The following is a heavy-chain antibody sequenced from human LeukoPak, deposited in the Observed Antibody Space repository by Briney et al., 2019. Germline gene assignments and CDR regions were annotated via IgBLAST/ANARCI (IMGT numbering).Heavy chain of an antibody. Sequence: SVKVSCETSGYTFTGYFLHWVRQAPGQGLEWMGRINPNSGGTNCGQKFQDRVTMTRDTSIATAYMELSSLTSDDTAVYYCARVDPASLAVHYWGQGTLITVS. J-gene: IGHJ4*02. CDR2: INPNSGGT. CDR1: GYTFTGYF. V-gene: IGHV1-2*02. CDR3: ARVDPASLAVHY. D-gene: IGHD6-19*01.